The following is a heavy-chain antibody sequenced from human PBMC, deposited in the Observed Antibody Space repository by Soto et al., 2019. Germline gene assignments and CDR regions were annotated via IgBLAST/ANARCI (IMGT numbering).Heavy chain of an antibody. CDR2: INPSGGST. CDR1: GYTFTSYY. Sequence: ASVKVSCKASGYTFTSYYMHWVRQAPGQGLEWMGIINPSGGSTSYAQKFQGRVTMTRDTSTSTVYMELSSLRSEDTAVYYCAWSNVVVVAATLDAFDIWGQGTMVTVSS. CDR3: AWSNVVVVAATLDAFDI. J-gene: IGHJ3*02. D-gene: IGHD2-15*01. V-gene: IGHV1-46*03.